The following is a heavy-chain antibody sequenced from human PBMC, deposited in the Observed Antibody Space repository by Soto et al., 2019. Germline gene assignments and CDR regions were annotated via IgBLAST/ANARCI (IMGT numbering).Heavy chain of an antibody. V-gene: IGHV4-31*03. CDR1: GGSINSGAYY. CDR3: ARDQWVSYFDS. J-gene: IGHJ4*02. CDR2: IHFSGST. Sequence: QVQLQESGPGLVKPSQTLSLTCTVSGGSINSGAYYWNWIRQHPGKGLEWVGYIHFSGSTYYNPSLKSRVATSTDTSNNQFSLRLSSVTAADTAVYYGARDQWVSYFDSWGQGALVTVSS. D-gene: IGHD1-26*01.